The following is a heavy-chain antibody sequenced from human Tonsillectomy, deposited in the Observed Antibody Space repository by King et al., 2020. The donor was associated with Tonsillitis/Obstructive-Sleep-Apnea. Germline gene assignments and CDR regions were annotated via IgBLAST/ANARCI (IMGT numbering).Heavy chain of an antibody. Sequence: LVQSGAEVKKPGESLKISCKGSGYSFTNYWIAWVRQMPGIGLEWMGIIYPGESDVRYSPSFQGQVTISADKSIATAYLQWSTLKASDTAMYYCARLKCGTTSCYTGSSYYFYFWGQGTLVTVSS. CDR3: ARLKCGTTSCYTGSSYYFYF. CDR1: GYSFTNYW. D-gene: IGHD2-2*02. J-gene: IGHJ4*02. CDR2: IYPGESDV. V-gene: IGHV5-51*03.